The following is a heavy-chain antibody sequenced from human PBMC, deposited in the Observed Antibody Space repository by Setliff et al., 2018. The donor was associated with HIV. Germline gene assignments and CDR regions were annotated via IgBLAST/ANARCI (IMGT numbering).Heavy chain of an antibody. V-gene: IGHV4-59*08. CDR2: IYYSGNT. CDR3: ARSLVPSGYYYGRHAFDI. Sequence: PSETLSLTCSVSGASIRGHYWSWIRQSPGKGLEWIGNIYYSGNTNCNPSFKSRVTISVDTSKNQFSLRVNSVTAADTAVYYCARSLVPSGYYYGRHAFDIWGQGAKVTVSS. J-gene: IGHJ3*02. D-gene: IGHD3-22*01. CDR1: GASIRGHY.